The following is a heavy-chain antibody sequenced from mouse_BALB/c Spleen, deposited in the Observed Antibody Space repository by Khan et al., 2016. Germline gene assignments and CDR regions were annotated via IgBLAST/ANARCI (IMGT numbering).Heavy chain of an antibody. Sequence: EVQLQESGPSLVKPSQSLSLTCTVTGYSITSDYAWNWIRQFPGNKLEWMGYISYSGSTSYNPSLKSRISITRDTSKNQFFLQLNSVTTEDTATYYCARYYYGSSYFDYWGQGTTLTVSS. CDR1: GYSITSDYA. D-gene: IGHD1-1*01. J-gene: IGHJ2*01. CDR3: ARYYYGSSYFDY. V-gene: IGHV3-2*02. CDR2: ISYSGST.